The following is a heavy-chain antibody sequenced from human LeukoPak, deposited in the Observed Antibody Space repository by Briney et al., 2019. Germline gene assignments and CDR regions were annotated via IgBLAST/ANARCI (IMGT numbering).Heavy chain of an antibody. D-gene: IGHD6-13*01. J-gene: IGHJ6*03. V-gene: IGHV5-51*01. CDR2: IYPGDSDT. CDR1: GYSSTSYW. Sequence: GESLKISCKGSGYSSTSYWIGWVRQMPGKGLEWMGIIYPGDSDTRYSPSFQGQVIISADKSISTAYLQWSSLKASDTAMYYCARQGSSSSKYYYYYHMDVWGKGTTVTVSS. CDR3: ARQGSSSSKYYYYYHMDV.